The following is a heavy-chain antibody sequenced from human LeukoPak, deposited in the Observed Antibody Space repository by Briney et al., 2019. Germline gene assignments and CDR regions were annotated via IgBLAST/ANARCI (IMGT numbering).Heavy chain of an antibody. CDR2: ISGSGGST. Sequence: GGSLRLSCAASGFTFSTYPMSWVRHPPGKGLEWVSGISGSGGSTFYAHSVKGRFTISRDHSKNTLYLQMNSLRAEDTAVYYCAKDRAYYSDSSGYYLVRAYDYWGQGTLVTVSS. D-gene: IGHD3-22*01. CDR1: GFTFSTYP. V-gene: IGHV3-23*01. J-gene: IGHJ4*02. CDR3: AKDRAYYSDSSGYYLVRAYDY.